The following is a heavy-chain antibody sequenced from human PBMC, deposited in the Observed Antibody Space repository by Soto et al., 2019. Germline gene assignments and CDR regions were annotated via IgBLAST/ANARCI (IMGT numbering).Heavy chain of an antibody. CDR1: GFTFDDYA. J-gene: IGHJ4*02. D-gene: IGHD5-12*01. Sequence: GGSLRLSCAASGFTFDDYAMHWVRQAPGKGLEWVSGISWNSGSIGYADSVKGRFTISRDNAKNSLYLQMNSLRAEDTALYYCAKSGGGNCTNGVCRGYSGYDYADGLFDYWGQGTLVTVSS. CDR2: ISWNSGSI. V-gene: IGHV3-9*01. CDR3: AKSGGGNCTNGVCRGYSGYDYADGLFDY.